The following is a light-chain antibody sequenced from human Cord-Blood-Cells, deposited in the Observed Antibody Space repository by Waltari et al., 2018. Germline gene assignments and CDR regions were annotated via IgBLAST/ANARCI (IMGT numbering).Light chain of an antibody. J-gene: IGLJ2*01. V-gene: IGLV2-11*01. CDR3: CSYAGSYPVV. CDR2: DVS. CDR1: SSAVGCYNY. Sequence: QSALTQPRSVSGSPGQSVTISCTGTSSAVGCYNYVSWYQKPPGKAPKLMIYDVSKRPSGVPDRVSGSKSGNTASLTISGLQAEDEADYYCCSYAGSYPVVFGGGTKLTVL.